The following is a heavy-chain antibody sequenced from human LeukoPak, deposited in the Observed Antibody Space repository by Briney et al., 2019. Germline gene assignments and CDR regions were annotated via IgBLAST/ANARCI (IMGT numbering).Heavy chain of an antibody. J-gene: IGHJ4*02. V-gene: IGHV1-2*04. D-gene: IGHD3-10*01. CDR3: ARGSHYYGSAPNDY. Sequence: ASVKVSCKASGYTFTGYYMHWVRQAPGQGLEWMGWINPNSGGTNYAQKFQGWVTMTRDTSISTAYMELSRLRSDDTAVYYCARGSHYYGSAPNDYWGQGTLVTVSS. CDR1: GYTFTGYY. CDR2: INPNSGGT.